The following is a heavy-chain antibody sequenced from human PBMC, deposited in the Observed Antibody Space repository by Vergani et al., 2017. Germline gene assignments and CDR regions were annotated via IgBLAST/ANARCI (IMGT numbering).Heavy chain of an antibody. Sequence: QVQLQESGPGLVKPSETLALTCDVSDSSIMTNPYWGWFRQSPGKGLEWIGCIHHSGDTQYNSSLKSRVSISIVSSSKFSLSLTSVTAADTAIYLCARHRGSGXFFPSSYFYGMDVWGHATTVTVSS. CDR3: ARHRGSGXFFPSSYFYGMDV. CDR1: DSSIMTNPY. V-gene: IGHV4-38-2*01. J-gene: IGHJ6*02. CDR2: IHHSGDT. D-gene: IGHD3-10*01.